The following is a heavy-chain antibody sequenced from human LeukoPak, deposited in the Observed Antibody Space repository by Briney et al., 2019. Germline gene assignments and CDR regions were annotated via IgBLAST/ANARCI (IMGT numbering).Heavy chain of an antibody. CDR3: ARGGDYEITYYYYYYMDV. J-gene: IGHJ6*03. CDR2: MNPNSGNT. D-gene: IGHD4-17*01. CDR1: GYTFTSYD. Sequence: ASVKVSCKASGYTFTSYDINWVRQATGQGLEWMGWMNPNSGNTGYAQKFQGRVTMTRNTSISTAYMELSSPRSEDTAVYYCARGGDYEITYYYYYYMDVWGKGTTVTVSS. V-gene: IGHV1-8*01.